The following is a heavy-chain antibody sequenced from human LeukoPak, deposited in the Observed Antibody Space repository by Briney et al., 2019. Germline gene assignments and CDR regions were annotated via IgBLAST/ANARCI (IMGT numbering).Heavy chain of an antibody. CDR1: GYTFTNHP. Sequence: GASVKVSCKASGYTFTNHPMHWVREAPGQGLEWMGWINPNSGNTNYLQKLQGRVTMTRDPSISTAYMELSGLRADDTAVYYCARERYTASCNFDYWGQGTQVTVSS. CDR3: ARERYTASCNFDY. CDR2: INPNSGNT. V-gene: IGHV1-2*02. D-gene: IGHD5-12*01. J-gene: IGHJ4*02.